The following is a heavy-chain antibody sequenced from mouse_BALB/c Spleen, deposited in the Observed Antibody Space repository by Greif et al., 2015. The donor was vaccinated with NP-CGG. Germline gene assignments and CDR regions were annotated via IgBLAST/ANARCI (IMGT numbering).Heavy chain of an antibody. CDR3: ARRVYYFDY. V-gene: IGHV1-7*01. J-gene: IGHJ2*01. CDR2: INPSTGYT. CDR1: GYTFTSYW. Sequence: QVQLQQSEAELAKPGASVKMSCKASGYTFTSYWMHWVKQRPGQGLEWIGYINPSTGYTEYNQKFEDKATLTADKSSSTAYMQLSSLTSEDSAVYYCARRVYYFDYWGQGTTLTVSS.